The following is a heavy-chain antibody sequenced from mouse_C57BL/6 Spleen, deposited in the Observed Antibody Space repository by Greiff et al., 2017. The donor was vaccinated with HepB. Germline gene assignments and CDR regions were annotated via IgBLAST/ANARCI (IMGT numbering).Heavy chain of an antibody. V-gene: IGHV1-22*01. D-gene: IGHD2-4*01. J-gene: IGHJ3*01. CDR1: GYTFTDYN. CDR3: ARDYDYDAWFAY. Sequence: EVQGVESGPELVKPGASVKMSCKASGYTFTDYNMHWVKQSHGKSLEWIGYINPNNGGTSYNQKFKGKATLTVNKSSSTAYMELRSLTSEDSAVYYCARDYDYDAWFAYWGQGTLVTVSA. CDR2: INPNNGGT.